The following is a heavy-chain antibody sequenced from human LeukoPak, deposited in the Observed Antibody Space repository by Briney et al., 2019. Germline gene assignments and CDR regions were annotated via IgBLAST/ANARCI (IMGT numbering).Heavy chain of an antibody. D-gene: IGHD3-22*01. V-gene: IGHV4-39*01. CDR3: ARHADSGYYDSSGYYFIDY. CDR1: GGSISSSSYS. Sequence: PSETLSLTCTVSGGSISSSSYSWGWIRQPPGKGLEWIGSIYYSGSTYYNPSLKSRVTISVDTSKNQFSLKLSSVTAADTAVYYCARHADSGYYDSSGYYFIDYWGQGTLVTVSS. CDR2: IYYSGST. J-gene: IGHJ4*02.